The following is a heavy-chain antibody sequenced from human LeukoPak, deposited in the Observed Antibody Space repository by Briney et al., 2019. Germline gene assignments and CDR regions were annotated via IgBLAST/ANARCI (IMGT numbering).Heavy chain of an antibody. CDR2: IYHSGST. Sequence: SETLSLTYTVSGYSISSGYYWGWIRQPPGKGLEWIGSIYHSGSTYYNPSLKSRVTISVDTSKNQFSLKLSSVTAADTAVYYCARVGSGTNTPSLYGSFDSWGQGTLVTVSS. CDR1: GYSISSGYY. V-gene: IGHV4-38-2*02. D-gene: IGHD2-8*01. J-gene: IGHJ4*02. CDR3: ARVGSGTNTPSLYGSFDS.